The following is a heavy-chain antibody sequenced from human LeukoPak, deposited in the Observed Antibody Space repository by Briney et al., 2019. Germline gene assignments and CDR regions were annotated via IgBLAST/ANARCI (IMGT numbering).Heavy chain of an antibody. CDR3: TAFDCSAGSCFSPFDH. Sequence: AGGSLRLSCEASGLTFSKAWMSWARQVPGKGMEWVGRIKSNSDGGTTDYAAPVKGRLIISRDDSKNTVYLQMNSLKTEDTALYFCTAFDCSAGSCFSPFDHWGQGTLVTVSP. CDR1: GLTFSKAW. CDR2: IKSNSDGGTT. J-gene: IGHJ4*02. D-gene: IGHD2-15*01. V-gene: IGHV3-15*05.